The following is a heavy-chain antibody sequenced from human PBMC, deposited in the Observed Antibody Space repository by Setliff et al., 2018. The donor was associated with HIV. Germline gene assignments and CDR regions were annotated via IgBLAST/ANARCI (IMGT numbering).Heavy chain of an antibody. D-gene: IGHD4-17*01. Sequence: ASVKVSCKASGYAFSSQFMHWVRQAPGQGLGWMGIISPSGDRTTYAQRFQGRVSMTRDTSTSTVYMELSSLRSEDTAVYYCARGQASNDYGVSFWGQGTMVTVSS. CDR1: GYAFSSQF. J-gene: IGHJ3*01. CDR3: ARGQASNDYGVSF. V-gene: IGHV1-46*01. CDR2: ISPSGDRT.